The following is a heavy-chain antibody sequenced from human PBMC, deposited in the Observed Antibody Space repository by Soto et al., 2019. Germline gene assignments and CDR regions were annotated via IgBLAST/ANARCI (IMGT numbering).Heavy chain of an antibody. CDR2: ISYDGSNK. V-gene: IGHV3-30*18. CDR1: GFTFSSYG. J-gene: IGHJ6*02. D-gene: IGHD1-1*01. Sequence: GGSLRLSCAASGFTFSSYGMHWVRQAPGKGLEWVAVISYDGSNKYYADSVKGRFTISRDNSKNTLYLQMNSLRAEDTAVYYCAKGNNEYYYYYGMDVWGQGTTVTVSS. CDR3: AKGNNEYYYYYGMDV.